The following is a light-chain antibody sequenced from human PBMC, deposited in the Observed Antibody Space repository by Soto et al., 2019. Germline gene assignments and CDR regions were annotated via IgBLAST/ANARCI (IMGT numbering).Light chain of an antibody. CDR3: QQYNNWWT. CDR1: QTISTY. J-gene: IGKJ1*01. CDR2: DAS. V-gene: IGKV1-39*01. Sequence: IEVTQSPSSLAASLGDRVPITCRARQTISTYVNWYRQKSGAAPELLIYDASTMQSGVPSRFRGGASGTEFTLTISSLRSEDFAVYYCQQYNNWWTFGQGTKVDIK.